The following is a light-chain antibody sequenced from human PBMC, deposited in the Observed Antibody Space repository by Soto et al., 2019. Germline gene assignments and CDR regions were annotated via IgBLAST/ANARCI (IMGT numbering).Light chain of an antibody. CDR2: GAS. CDR3: QQYNNWTPWT. V-gene: IGKV3-15*01. Sequence: EIVMTQSAATLSVSPGERATLSCRASQSVSSNLAWYQQKPGQAPRLLIYGASTRATGIPARFSGSGSGTEFTLTISNLQSDDCAVYYCQQYNNWTPWTFGQGTKVEI. J-gene: IGKJ1*01. CDR1: QSVSSN.